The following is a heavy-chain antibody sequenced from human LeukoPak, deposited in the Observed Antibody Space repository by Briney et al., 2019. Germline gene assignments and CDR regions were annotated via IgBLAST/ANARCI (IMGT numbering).Heavy chain of an antibody. Sequence: PSETLSLTCAVYGGSFRGYYWSWIRQPPGKGLEWIGEINHSGSTNYNPSLKSRVTISVDTSKNQFSLKLSSVTAADTAVYYCARGCSSGWFDPWGQGTLVTVSS. CDR3: ARGCSSGWFDP. CDR2: INHSGST. V-gene: IGHV4-34*01. D-gene: IGHD2-2*01. J-gene: IGHJ5*02. CDR1: GGSFRGYY.